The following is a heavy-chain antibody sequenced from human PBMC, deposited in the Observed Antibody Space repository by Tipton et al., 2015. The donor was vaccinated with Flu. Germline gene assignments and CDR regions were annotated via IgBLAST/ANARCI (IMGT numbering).Heavy chain of an antibody. J-gene: IGHJ3*01. D-gene: IGHD2-2*01. CDR2: INSNGGDT. Sequence: QSGPEVKKPGASVKVSCKTSGYTFTAHYLHWVRQAPGQGLEWMGWINSNGGDTNYAQEFQGRVTMTRDTSISTVYMELTRLRSDDTAVYYCARVPNPAVVPDSTYAFDFWGLGTMVTVSS. V-gene: IGHV1-2*02. CDR1: GYTFTAHY. CDR3: ARVPNPAVVPDSTYAFDF.